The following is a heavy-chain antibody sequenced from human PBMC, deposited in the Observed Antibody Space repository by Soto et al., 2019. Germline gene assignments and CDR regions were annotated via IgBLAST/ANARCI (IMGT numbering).Heavy chain of an antibody. CDR2: IFDSGST. Sequence: SETLSLTCTFSGGSIGSYYWTWIRQTPGKGLEWIGYIFDSGSTNYNPSLKSRVTISVDTSKNQFSLKLASVTAADTAVYYCARQTTYYSGYYYGMDVWGQGTTVTVSS. CDR1: GGSIGSYY. D-gene: IGHD3-22*01. CDR3: ARQTTYYSGYYYGMDV. J-gene: IGHJ6*02. V-gene: IGHV4-59*08.